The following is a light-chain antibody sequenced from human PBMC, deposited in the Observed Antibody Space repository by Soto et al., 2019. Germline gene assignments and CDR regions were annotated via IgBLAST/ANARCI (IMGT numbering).Light chain of an antibody. CDR3: QQYNNWPRGT. J-gene: IGKJ1*01. CDR1: QSVSSN. CDR2: GAS. V-gene: IGKV3-15*01. Sequence: EIVMRQSPATLSVSPGERATLSFRASQSVSSNLAWYQQKPGQAPRLLIYGASTRATGIPARFSGSGSGTEFTLSISSLQSEDFAVYYCQQYNNWPRGTFGQGTK.